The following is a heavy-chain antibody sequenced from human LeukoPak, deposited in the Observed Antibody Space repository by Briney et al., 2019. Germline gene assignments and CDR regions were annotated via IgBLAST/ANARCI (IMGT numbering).Heavy chain of an antibody. D-gene: IGHD1-1*01. CDR1: GGSISSYY. J-gene: IGHJ4*02. Sequence: SQTLSLTCTVSGGSISSYYWSWIRQPPGKGLEWIGYIYYSGSTNYNPSLKGRVTISVDTSKNQFSLKLSSVTAADTAVYYCARRRAEVLDYWGQGTLVTVSS. CDR3: ARRRAEVLDY. V-gene: IGHV4-59*08. CDR2: IYYSGST.